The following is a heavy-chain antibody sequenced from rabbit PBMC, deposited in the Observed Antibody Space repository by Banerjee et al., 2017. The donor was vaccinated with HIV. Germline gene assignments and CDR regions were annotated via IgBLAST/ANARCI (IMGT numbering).Heavy chain of an antibody. D-gene: IGHD4-2*01. V-gene: IGHV1S40*01. Sequence: QSLEESGGDLVKPEGSLTLTCTASGFSFSSGYDMCWVRQAPGKGLELIACIYTNSGNTYYASWAKGRFTISKTSSTTVTLQMTSLTAADTATYFCARAYDGSTYYFNLWGPGTLVTVS. CDR3: ARAYDGSTYYFNL. J-gene: IGHJ4*01. CDR2: IYTNSGNT. CDR1: GFSFSSGYD.